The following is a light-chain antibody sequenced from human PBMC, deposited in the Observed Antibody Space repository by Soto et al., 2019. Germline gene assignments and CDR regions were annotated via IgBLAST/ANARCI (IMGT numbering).Light chain of an antibody. CDR2: RNN. Sequence: QSVLTQPPSASGTPGQRVTISCSGGTSSIGRNYVYWYQQLPGTAPKLVIYRNNQRPSGVPDRFSGSKSGTSASLAIRGLRSEDEADYYCTAWDDSLSGLYVFGTGNKLTVL. CDR3: TAWDDSLSGLYV. J-gene: IGLJ1*01. V-gene: IGLV1-47*01. CDR1: TSSIGRNY.